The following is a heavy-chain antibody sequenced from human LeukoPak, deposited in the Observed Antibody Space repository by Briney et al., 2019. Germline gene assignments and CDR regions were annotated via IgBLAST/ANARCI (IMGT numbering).Heavy chain of an antibody. J-gene: IGHJ4*02. D-gene: IGHD6-13*01. CDR1: GFTFSSYW. CDR3: ARDRRPKSNSSSWYLDY. CDR2: IKQDGSEK. Sequence: GGSLRLSCAASGFTFSSYWMSWVRQAPGKGLEWVANIKQDGSEKYYVDSVKGRFTISRDNAKNSLYLQMNSLRAEDTAVYYCARDRRPKSNSSSWYLDYWGQGTLVTVSS. V-gene: IGHV3-7*01.